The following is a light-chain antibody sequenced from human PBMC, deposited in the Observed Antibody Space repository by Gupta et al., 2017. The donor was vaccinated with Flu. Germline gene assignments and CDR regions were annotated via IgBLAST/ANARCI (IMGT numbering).Light chain of an antibody. J-gene: IGKJ4*01. CDR1: QNIYNS. Sequence: SSLSASVGDKITITCRASQNIYNSVSWYQHRPGEAPKLLIYDASSLDPGVPSRFSGSGYGTDFSFTISGLQFEDFATYYCQHYGKLPPSTFGGGTKVNI. CDR3: QHYGKLPPST. V-gene: IGKV1-33*01. CDR2: DAS.